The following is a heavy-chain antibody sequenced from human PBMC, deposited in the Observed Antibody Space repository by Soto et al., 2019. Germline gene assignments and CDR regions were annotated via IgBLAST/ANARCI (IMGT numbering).Heavy chain of an antibody. Sequence: SETLSLTCGVSGGAFSGYHWSWIRQASGKGLEWIGEISQSGSTNYSPSLKSRVTMSVDTSKKQFSLKLSSVTAADTALYYCATRDSYYGMDFWGQGTTVTVSS. CDR3: ATRDSYYGMDF. J-gene: IGHJ6*02. CDR1: GGAFSGYH. V-gene: IGHV4-34*01. CDR2: ISQSGST.